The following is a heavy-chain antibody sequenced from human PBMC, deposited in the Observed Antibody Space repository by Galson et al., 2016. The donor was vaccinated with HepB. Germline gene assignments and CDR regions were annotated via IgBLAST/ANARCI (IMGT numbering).Heavy chain of an antibody. CDR3: AYRRPATVGQPPSNYFVS. V-gene: IGHV2-5*02. CDR2: IYWDDDK. CDR1: GFSVTTDGVG. J-gene: IGHJ4*02. D-gene: IGHD3-10*01. Sequence: PALVKPTQTLTLTCTLSGFSVTTDGVGVGWIRQPPGKALEWLALIYWDDDKSYSSSLKNSLAITKDTSKNQVVLTLTKLELTDTGTYYCAYRRPATVGQPPSNYFVSWGQGILVIVSS.